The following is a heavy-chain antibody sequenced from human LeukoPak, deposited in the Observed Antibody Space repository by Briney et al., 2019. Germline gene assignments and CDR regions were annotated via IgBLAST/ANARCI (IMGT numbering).Heavy chain of an antibody. V-gene: IGHV4-59*11. CDR3: VRTRGMDV. J-gene: IGHJ6*02. Sequence: SEXLSHTCSVSGDSISSHYWTWIRQSPGKGLDWVGYIHNTGDTNYNPSLKGRVTISMDTSKNQVSLKLSSVITADTAVYYCVRTRGMDVWGQGTAVTVSS. CDR1: GDSISSHY. D-gene: IGHD3-16*01. CDR2: IHNTGDT.